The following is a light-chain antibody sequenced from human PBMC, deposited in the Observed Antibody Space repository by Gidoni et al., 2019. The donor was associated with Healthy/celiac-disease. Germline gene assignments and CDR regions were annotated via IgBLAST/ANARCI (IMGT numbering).Light chain of an antibody. Sequence: IVMTQSPDSLAVSLCERATINCKSSQSVLYSSNNKNYLAWYQQKPGQPPKLLIYWASTRESGVPDRFSGSGSGTDFTLTISSLQAEDVAVYYCQQYYSTPCSFGQGTKLEIK. CDR3: QQYYSTPCS. CDR2: WAS. V-gene: IGKV4-1*01. J-gene: IGKJ2*04. CDR1: QSVLYSSNNKNY.